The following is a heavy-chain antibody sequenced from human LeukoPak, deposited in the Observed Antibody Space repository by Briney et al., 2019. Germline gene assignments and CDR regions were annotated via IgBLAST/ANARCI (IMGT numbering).Heavy chain of an antibody. V-gene: IGHV5-51*01. CDR3: ARQEGFDFWSGFYTGYYSGMDV. D-gene: IGHD3-3*01. Sequence: GESLKISCQGSGYSFSSYWIASVRQMPGRGLEWMGIIYPGDSDTRYSPSFQGQVTISADTSTSTAYLQWSSLKASDTGMYYCARQEGFDFWSGFYTGYYSGMDVWGQGTTVTVSS. J-gene: IGHJ6*02. CDR1: GYSFSSYW. CDR2: IYPGDSDT.